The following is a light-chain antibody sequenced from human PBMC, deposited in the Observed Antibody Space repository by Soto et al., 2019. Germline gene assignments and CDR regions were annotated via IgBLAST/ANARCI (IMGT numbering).Light chain of an antibody. V-gene: IGLV2-14*01. Sequence: QSVLTQPASVSGSPGQSITLSCTGTSSDVGGYNYVSWYQQHPGKAPKLLIYEVSNRPSGVSNRFSGSKSGNTASLTISGLQADDEADYYCNSYTSSSTRVVFGGGTKLTVL. CDR3: NSYTSSSTRVV. CDR1: SSDVGGYNY. J-gene: IGLJ2*01. CDR2: EVS.